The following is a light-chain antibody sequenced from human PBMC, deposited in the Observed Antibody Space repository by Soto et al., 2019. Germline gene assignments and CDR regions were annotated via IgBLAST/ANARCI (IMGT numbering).Light chain of an antibody. Sequence: QSVLTQPASVSGSPGQSITISCTGTSSDVGGYNYVSWYQQHPGKAPKLMINDVSNRPSGVSFCFSGSKSGNTASLTFFGFQAEDEADYYCSSYTSSSTAYVFGTGTKVTVL. V-gene: IGLV2-14*01. CDR1: SSDVGGYNY. J-gene: IGLJ1*01. CDR3: SSYTSSSTAYV. CDR2: DVS.